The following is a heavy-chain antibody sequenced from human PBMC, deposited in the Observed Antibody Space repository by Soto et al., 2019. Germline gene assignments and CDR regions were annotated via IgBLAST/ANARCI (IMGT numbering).Heavy chain of an antibody. J-gene: IGHJ5*02. CDR3: ARDGSGIKTGWFDP. CDR2: IYYSGST. Sequence: SETLSLTCTVSGGSISSGGYYWSWIRQHPGKGLEWIGYIYYSGSTYYNPSLKSRVTISVDTSKNQFSLKLSSVTAADTAVYYCARDGSGIKTGWFDPWGQGTLVTVSS. CDR1: GGSISSGGYY. D-gene: IGHD3-10*01. V-gene: IGHV4-31*03.